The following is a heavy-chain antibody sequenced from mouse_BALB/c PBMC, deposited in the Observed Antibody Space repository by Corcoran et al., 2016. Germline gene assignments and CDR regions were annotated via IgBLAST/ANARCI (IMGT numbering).Heavy chain of an antibody. Sequence: EVQLQQSGPALVKPGASVKMSCKASGYTFTSYVMHWVKQKPGQGLEWIGYINPYNDGTKYNEKFKGKATLTSDKSSSTAYMELSSLTSEDSAVYYGARLYPGIAMDYWGQGTSVTVSS. CDR1: GYTFTSYV. CDR3: ARLYPGIAMDY. V-gene: IGHV1S136*01. CDR2: INPYNDGT. J-gene: IGHJ4*01.